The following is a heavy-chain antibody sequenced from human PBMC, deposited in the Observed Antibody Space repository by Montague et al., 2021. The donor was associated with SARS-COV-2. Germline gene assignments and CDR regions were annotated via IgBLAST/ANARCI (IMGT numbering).Heavy chain of an antibody. CDR1: GFTFSNYA. J-gene: IGHJ3*02. CDR3: ATDPGAFDI. V-gene: IGHV3-23*01. Sequence: SLRLSCAASGFTFSNYAMTWVRQAPGKGLEWVSVINRSGSTTYYTDSVKGRFTISRDNSKNTLYLQMNSLRGEDTAVYYCATDPGAFDIWSQGTMVTVSS. CDR2: INRSGSTT.